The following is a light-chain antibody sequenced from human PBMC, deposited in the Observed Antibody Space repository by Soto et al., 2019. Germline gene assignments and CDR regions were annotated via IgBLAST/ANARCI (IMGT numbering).Light chain of an antibody. V-gene: IGKV1-12*01. Sequence: DIHMTPSPSSVSASVGARVTITCRASQGISSWLAWYQQKPGKAPKLLFYTVSSLPSVVPSRFSGSGSGTYFTLTISSLQPEDFATYYWQQANSFPLTFGGGTKVEIK. CDR2: TVS. CDR1: QGISSW. CDR3: QQANSFPLT. J-gene: IGKJ4*01.